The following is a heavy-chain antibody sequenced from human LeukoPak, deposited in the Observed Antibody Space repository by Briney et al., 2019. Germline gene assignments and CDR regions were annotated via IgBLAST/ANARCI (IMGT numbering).Heavy chain of an antibody. D-gene: IGHD1-26*01. Sequence: SETLSLTCAVSGGSISSSNRWSWVRQPPGKGLEWIGEIYHSGSTNYNPSLKSRVTISVDTSKNQFSLKLSSVTAADTAVYYCARWSAYSGSYSMRAFDIWGQGTMVTVSS. CDR3: ARWSAYSGSYSMRAFDI. V-gene: IGHV4-4*02. CDR2: IYHSGST. J-gene: IGHJ3*02. CDR1: GGSISSSNR.